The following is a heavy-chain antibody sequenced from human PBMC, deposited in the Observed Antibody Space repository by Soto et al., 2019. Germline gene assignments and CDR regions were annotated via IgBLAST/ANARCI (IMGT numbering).Heavy chain of an antibody. Sequence: GGSLRLSCAASGFTFSSYGMHWVRQAPGKGLEWVTVISFDGSNKYYADSVKGRFTISRDNSKNTLYLQMNSQRAEDTAVYYCAKDAYDSSPYYHPTYYFYGMDVWGQGTTVTVSS. CDR2: ISFDGSNK. J-gene: IGHJ6*02. V-gene: IGHV3-30*18. D-gene: IGHD3-22*01. CDR3: AKDAYDSSPYYHPTYYFYGMDV. CDR1: GFTFSSYG.